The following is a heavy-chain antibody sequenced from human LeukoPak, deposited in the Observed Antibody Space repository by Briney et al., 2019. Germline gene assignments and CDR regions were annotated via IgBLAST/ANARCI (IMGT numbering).Heavy chain of an antibody. CDR3: ARGDHGVKYYFDY. CDR2: INHSGST. V-gene: IGHV4-34*01. D-gene: IGHD2-21*01. CDR1: GGSFSGYY. J-gene: IGHJ4*02. Sequence: SETLSLTCAVYGGSFSGYYWSWIRQPPGKGLEWIGEINHSGSTNYNPSLKSRVTISVDTSKNQFSLKLSSVTAADTAVYYCARGDHGVKYYFDYWGQGTLVTVSS.